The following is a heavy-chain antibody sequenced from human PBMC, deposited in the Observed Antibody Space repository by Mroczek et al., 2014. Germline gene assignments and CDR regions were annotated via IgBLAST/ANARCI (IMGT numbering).Heavy chain of an antibody. J-gene: IGHJ3*02. CDR1: GGSISSGSYY. Sequence: QVQLQQWGPGLVKPSQTLSLTCTVSGGSISSGSYYWSWIRQPAGKGLEWIGRIYTSGSTNYNPSLKSRVTISVDTSKNQFSLKLSSVTAADTAVYYCARDVDYVWGSYRFGSDAFDIWGQGTMVTVSS. CDR3: ARDVDYVWGSYRFGSDAFDI. CDR2: IYTSGST. V-gene: IGHV4-61*02. D-gene: IGHD3-16*02.